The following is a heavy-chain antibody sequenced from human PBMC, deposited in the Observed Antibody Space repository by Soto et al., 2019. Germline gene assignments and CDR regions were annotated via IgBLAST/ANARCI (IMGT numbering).Heavy chain of an antibody. Sequence: TGGSLRLSCAASGFTFSSYPMTWVRQAPGKGLEWVSSISGGSDTIFYADSVKGRFTISRDNSRTTLYLQMNSLRAEDMAIYYCARILYSSQRDGVDVWGQGTTVTVSS. D-gene: IGHD2-8*01. J-gene: IGHJ6*02. CDR1: GFTFSSYP. CDR3: ARILYSSQRDGVDV. CDR2: ISGGSDTI. V-gene: IGHV3-23*01.